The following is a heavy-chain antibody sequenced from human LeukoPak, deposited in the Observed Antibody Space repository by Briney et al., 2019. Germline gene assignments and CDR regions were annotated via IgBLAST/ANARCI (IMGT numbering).Heavy chain of an antibody. V-gene: IGHV1-18*01. J-gene: IGHJ4*02. CDR2: ISAYNGNT. CDR1: GYSFTSYG. Sequence: GESLKISCKGSGYSFTSYGISWVRQAPGQGLEWMGWISAYNGNTNYAQKLQGRVTMTTDTSTSTAYMELRSLRSDDTAVYYCARRGKGPESYWGQGTLVTVSS. CDR3: ARRGKGPESY.